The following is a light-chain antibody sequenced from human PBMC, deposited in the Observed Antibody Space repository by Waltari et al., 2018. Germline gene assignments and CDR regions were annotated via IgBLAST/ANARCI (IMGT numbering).Light chain of an antibody. J-gene: IGKJ5*01. CDR1: QSVSSN. CDR2: GAS. V-gene: IGKV3-15*01. CDR3: QQYNNWPIT. Sequence: EILLTQSPATLSLNPGDTATLSCRASQSVSSNLDWYQQKPGQAPRLLIYGASTRATGIPARFSGSGSGTEFTLTISSLQSEDFAVYYCQQYNNWPITFGQGTRLEIK.